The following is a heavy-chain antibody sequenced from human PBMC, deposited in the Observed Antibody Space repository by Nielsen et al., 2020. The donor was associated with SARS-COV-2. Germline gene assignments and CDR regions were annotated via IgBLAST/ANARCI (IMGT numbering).Heavy chain of an antibody. D-gene: IGHD3-22*01. CDR1: GDSVSSKTSA. CDR2: TYYRSGWFN. CDR3: ARDKGPMNPGFDY. J-gene: IGHJ4*02. Sequence: SQTLSLTCAISGDSVSSKTSAWNWIRQSPSRGLEWLGRTYYRSGWFNDFAVSVKSRITVNPDTSQNQFSLHLNSVTPEDTAVYYCARDKGPMNPGFDYWGQGILVTVSS. V-gene: IGHV6-1*01.